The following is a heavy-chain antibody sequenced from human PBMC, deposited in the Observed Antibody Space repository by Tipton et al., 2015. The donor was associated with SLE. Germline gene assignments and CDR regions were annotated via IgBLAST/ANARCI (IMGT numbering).Heavy chain of an antibody. CDR1: GGSVSSGSYY. Sequence: TLSLTCTVSGGSVSSGSYYWSWIRQPAGKGLEWIGYIYTSGSTNYNPSLKSRVTISVDTSKNQFSLKLSSVTAADTAVYYCAKDRGVGATYGMDVWGQGTTVTVSS. CDR3: AKDRGVGATYGMDV. D-gene: IGHD1-26*01. CDR2: IYTSGST. V-gene: IGHV4-61*09. J-gene: IGHJ6*02.